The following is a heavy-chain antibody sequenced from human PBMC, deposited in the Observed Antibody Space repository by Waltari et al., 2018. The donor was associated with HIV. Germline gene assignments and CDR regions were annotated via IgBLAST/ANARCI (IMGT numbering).Heavy chain of an antibody. J-gene: IGHJ4*02. V-gene: IGHV3-30*04. CDR1: GFTCSRDA. CDR3: ARAGGQQLDLDY. Sequence: QVQLVESGGGGVKPGGSQGVCGAAAGFTCSRDATHQVHQAAGKGLELVAVMSYDGSNKYYADSVKVRFTISRDNSTNTLYLQMNSLRAEDTAVYYCARAGGQQLDLDYWGQGTLVTVSS. D-gene: IGHD6-13*01. CDR2: MSYDGSNK.